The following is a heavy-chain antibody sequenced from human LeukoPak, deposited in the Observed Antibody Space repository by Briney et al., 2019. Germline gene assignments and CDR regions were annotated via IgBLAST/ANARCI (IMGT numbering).Heavy chain of an antibody. CDR3: ARDNSVRDEVWWFNP. CDR1: GYTFTGYW. D-gene: IGHD5-24*01. Sequence: ASVKVSCKASGYTFTGYWMHWVRQAPGQGPEWMGVISPNGGSTIYAQKFKGRVTLTRDMSTSTDYLELSSLRSEDTAVYYCARDNSVRDEVWWFNPWGQGTLVTVSS. V-gene: IGHV1-46*01. J-gene: IGHJ5*02. CDR2: ISPNGGST.